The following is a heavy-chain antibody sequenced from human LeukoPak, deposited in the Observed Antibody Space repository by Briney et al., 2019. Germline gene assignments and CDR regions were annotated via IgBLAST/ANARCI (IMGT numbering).Heavy chain of an antibody. CDR3: SRQNGKRSDAFDT. D-gene: IGHD1-1*01. Sequence: TSETLSLTYTVSGGSISRYYWRWIRQPPGKGLEWIGYIYYSGSTNYNPSLKSRVTIPVDQSKNHFSLKLSSATAPDPAVNYCSRQNGKRSDAFDTWGQGTLVTVSS. CDR2: IYYSGST. V-gene: IGHV4-59*01. CDR1: GGSISRYY. J-gene: IGHJ5*02.